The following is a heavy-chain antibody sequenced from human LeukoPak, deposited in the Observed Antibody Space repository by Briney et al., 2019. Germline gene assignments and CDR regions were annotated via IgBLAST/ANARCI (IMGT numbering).Heavy chain of an antibody. Sequence: SETLSLTCTVSGGSISSSSYYGGWVRQPPGKGLEWIGNIYYSGSTYYNPSLKSRVTMSVDTSKNQFFLKLISVTAADTAVYYCARGRPYSGGYHLDYWGQGTLVTVSA. V-gene: IGHV4-39*01. D-gene: IGHD1-26*01. CDR1: GGSISSSSYY. CDR2: IYYSGST. CDR3: ARGRPYSGGYHLDY. J-gene: IGHJ4*02.